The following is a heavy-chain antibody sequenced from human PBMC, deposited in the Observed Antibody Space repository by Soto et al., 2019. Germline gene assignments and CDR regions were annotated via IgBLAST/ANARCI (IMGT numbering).Heavy chain of an antibody. CDR3: ASEGVPAAMGTYSYYYMDV. V-gene: IGHV3-48*01. Sequence: GGSLRLSCAASGFTFSSYSMNWVRQAPGKGLEWVSYISSSSSTIYYADSVKGRFTISRDNAKNSLYLQMNSLRAEDTAVYYCASEGVPAAMGTYSYYYMDVWGKGTTVTVSS. J-gene: IGHJ6*03. D-gene: IGHD2-2*01. CDR2: ISSSSSTI. CDR1: GFTFSSYS.